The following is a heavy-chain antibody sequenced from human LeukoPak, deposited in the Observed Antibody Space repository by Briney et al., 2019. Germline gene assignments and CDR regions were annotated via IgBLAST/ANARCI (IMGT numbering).Heavy chain of an antibody. D-gene: IGHD3-22*01. CDR2: IYSGGST. Sequence: GGSLRLSCAASGFTVSSNYMSWVRQAPGKGLVWVSVIYSGGSTYYADSVKGRFTIPRDNSKNTLYLQMNSLRAEDTAVYYCARDYDSYSFDYWGQGTLVTVSS. CDR3: ARDYDSYSFDY. J-gene: IGHJ4*02. V-gene: IGHV3-66*02. CDR1: GFTVSSNY.